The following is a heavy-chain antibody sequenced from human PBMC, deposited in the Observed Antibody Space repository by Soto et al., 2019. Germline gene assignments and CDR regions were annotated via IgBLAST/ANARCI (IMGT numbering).Heavy chain of an antibody. CDR1: GYPFTSYV. J-gene: IGHJ4*02. V-gene: IGHV1-18*01. CDR3: ARDLRRYCSSTSCMGIDY. D-gene: IGHD2-2*01. Sequence: ASLKVSCKSSGYPFTSYVISWVRQAPGQGLEWMGWISAYNGNTNYAQKLQGRVTMTTDTSTSTAYMELRSLRSDDTAVYYCARDLRRYCSSTSCMGIDYWGQGTLVTVSS. CDR2: ISAYNGNT.